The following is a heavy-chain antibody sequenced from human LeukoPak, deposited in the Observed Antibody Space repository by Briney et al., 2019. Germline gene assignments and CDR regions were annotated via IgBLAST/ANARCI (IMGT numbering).Heavy chain of an antibody. J-gene: IGHJ4*02. CDR1: GASINSRDYY. V-gene: IGHV4-61*05. D-gene: IGHD3-22*01. CDR3: ARAPGNYDSSGYNYYFDY. CDR2: IYYSGST. Sequence: TASETLSLTCTVSGASINSRDYYWGWIRQPPGQGLEWIGYIYYSGSTNYNPSLKSRVTISVDTSKNQFSLKLSSVTAADTAVYYCARAPGNYDSSGYNYYFDYWGQGTLVTVSS.